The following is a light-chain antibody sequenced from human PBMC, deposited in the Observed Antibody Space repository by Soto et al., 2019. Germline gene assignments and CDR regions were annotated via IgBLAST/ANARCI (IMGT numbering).Light chain of an antibody. V-gene: IGLV2-14*01. J-gene: IGLJ1*01. CDR3: SSYASSSTDV. Sequence: QSALTQPASVSGSPGQSITISCTGTSSDVGGYYSVSWYQQHPGKAPKLMIYDVTNRPSGVSNRFSGSKSGNTASLTISGLQAEDEADYYGSSYASSSTDVFGTGTKLTVL. CDR2: DVT. CDR1: SSDVGGYYS.